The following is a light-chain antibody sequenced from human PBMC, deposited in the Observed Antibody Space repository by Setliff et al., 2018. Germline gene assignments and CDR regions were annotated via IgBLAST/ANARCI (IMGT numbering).Light chain of an antibody. V-gene: IGLV2-14*03. CDR3: SSYAGSNNYV. CDR1: FGAYGSAY. Sequence: QSALTQPASVSGSPEQSITISCTGEFGAYGSAYVSWYQQHPDKAPKLIIYDVNNRPSGISHRFSGSNSANTASLTISGLQAEDEADYYCSSYAGSNNYVFGTGTKVTVL. J-gene: IGLJ1*01. CDR2: DVN.